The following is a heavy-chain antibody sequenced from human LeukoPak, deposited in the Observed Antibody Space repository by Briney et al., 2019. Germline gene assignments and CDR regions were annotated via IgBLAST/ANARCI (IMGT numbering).Heavy chain of an antibody. CDR2: IIPIFGTA. V-gene: IGHV1-69*05. D-gene: IGHD6-13*01. Sequence: ASVKVSCKASGGTFSSYAISWVRQAPGQGLDWMGGIIPIFGTANYAQKFQGRVTITTDESTSTAYMELSSLRSEDTAVYYCASVGIAAAGSIGSGYYYYMDVWGKGTTVTVSS. J-gene: IGHJ6*03. CDR1: GGTFSSYA. CDR3: ASVGIAAAGSIGSGYYYYMDV.